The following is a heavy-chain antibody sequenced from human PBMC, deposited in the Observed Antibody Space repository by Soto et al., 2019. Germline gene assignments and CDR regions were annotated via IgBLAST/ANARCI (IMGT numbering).Heavy chain of an antibody. CDR2: IFYSGSA. Sequence: PSETLSLTCTVSGGSISSSSYYWGWIRQPPERGLQWIGHIFYSGSAYYNPSLKSRVTMSVDTSKNQFSLKLNSVTAADTAVYYSARVTGYSYTPWSQGTLVTVSS. J-gene: IGHJ5*02. D-gene: IGHD5-18*01. V-gene: IGHV4-39*01. CDR3: ARVTGYSYTP. CDR1: GGSISSSSYY.